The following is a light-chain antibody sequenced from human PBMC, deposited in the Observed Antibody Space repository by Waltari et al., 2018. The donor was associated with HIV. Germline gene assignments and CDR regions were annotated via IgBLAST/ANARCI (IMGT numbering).Light chain of an antibody. V-gene: IGKV1-39*01. CDR2: ASS. CDR1: QNISYY. CDR3: QKSSGVAPYT. Sequence: IQITQSPSSLSSSVEDRVTITCRACQNISYYLNWYQQKAVKAPKLLIYASSSVQSGVLSRCSGSVSVTDFTLTVSSLQPEDCATYYCQKSSGVAPYTFDQGTTVEL. J-gene: IGKJ2*01.